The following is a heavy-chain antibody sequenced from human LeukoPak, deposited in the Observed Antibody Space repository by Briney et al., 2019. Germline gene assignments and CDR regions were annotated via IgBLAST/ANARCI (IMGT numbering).Heavy chain of an antibody. D-gene: IGHD2-2*01. V-gene: IGHV3-48*01. CDR2: ISSSSSTI. CDR3: ARESVAGFVVPATFDY. CDR1: GFTFSSYS. Sequence: GGSLRLSCAASGFTFSSYSMNWVRQAPGKGLEWVSYISSSSSTIYYADSVKGRFTISRDNAKNSLYLQMNSLRGEDTAVYYCARESVAGFVVPATFDYWGQGTLVTVSS. J-gene: IGHJ4*02.